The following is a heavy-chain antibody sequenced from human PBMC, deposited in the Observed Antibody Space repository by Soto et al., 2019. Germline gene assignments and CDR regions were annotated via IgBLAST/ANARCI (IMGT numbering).Heavy chain of an antibody. V-gene: IGHV4-31*03. Sequence: QVQLQESGPGLVKPSQTLSITCTVSGGSISSGGYYWSWIRQHPGKGLEWIGYIYYSGSTYYNPSLQRRVTISVDTSKNQFSLKLSSVTAADTAVYYCARVPGHNYCSGGSCYRNYFDYWGQGTLVTVSS. J-gene: IGHJ4*02. CDR2: IYYSGST. CDR1: GGSISSGGYY. CDR3: ARVPGHNYCSGGSCYRNYFDY. D-gene: IGHD2-15*01.